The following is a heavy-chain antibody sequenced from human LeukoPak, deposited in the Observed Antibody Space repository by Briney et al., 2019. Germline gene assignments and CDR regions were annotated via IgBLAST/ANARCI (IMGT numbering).Heavy chain of an antibody. CDR1: GGSFSGYY. D-gene: IGHD1-26*01. CDR2: IYYSGST. V-gene: IGHV4-59*01. CDR3: ARIVGATSD. Sequence: SETLSLTCAVYGGSFSGYYWSWIRQPPGKGLEWIGYIYYSGSTNYNPSLKSRVTISVDTSKNQFSLKLSSVTAADTAVYYCARIVGATSDWGQGTLVTVSS. J-gene: IGHJ4*02.